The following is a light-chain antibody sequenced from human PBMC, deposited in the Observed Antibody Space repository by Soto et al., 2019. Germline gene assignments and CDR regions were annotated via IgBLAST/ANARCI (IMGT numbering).Light chain of an antibody. J-gene: IGKJ1*01. CDR2: GAS. CDR3: HQSSAFPRT. V-gene: IGKV1-12*01. CDR1: RDISNS. Sequence: DIQMTQSPSSVSASVGDRLTITCRASRDISNSLAWYQQTPGKAPKLLLRGASSLHRGVPSRFIGGGAWTEFTLTISSLQPEDFATYYCHQSSAFPRTFGQGTKVDVK.